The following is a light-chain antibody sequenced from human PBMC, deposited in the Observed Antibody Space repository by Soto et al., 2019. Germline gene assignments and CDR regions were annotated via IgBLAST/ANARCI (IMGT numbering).Light chain of an antibody. CDR3: QQYNSYPLT. CDR1: QGVSSY. CDR2: VAS. Sequence: DIQMTQSPSSLSASVGDIVTITCRASQGVSSYXGWFQQKPGKAPKSLIFVASALQSGVPSKFTGSGSATQLTLTISNLQPEDLATYYCQQYNSYPLTFGRGPKVDIK. J-gene: IGKJ4*01. V-gene: IGKV1-16*02.